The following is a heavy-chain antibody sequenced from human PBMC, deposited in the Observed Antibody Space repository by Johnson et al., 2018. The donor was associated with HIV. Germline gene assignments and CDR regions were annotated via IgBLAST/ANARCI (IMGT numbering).Heavy chain of an antibody. CDR1: GFTFSSYG. CDR3: ARERYGSQAIDAFDI. Sequence: QVQLVESVGGVVQPGTSLRLSCAASGFTFSSYGMHWVRQAPGEGLEWVAVISYDGSNKYYADSVKGRFTISRDNSKNTLYLQMNSLRAEDMAVYYCARERYGSQAIDAFDIWCQGTMVTVSS. CDR2: ISYDGSNK. V-gene: IGHV3-30*03. D-gene: IGHD2-15*01. J-gene: IGHJ3*02.